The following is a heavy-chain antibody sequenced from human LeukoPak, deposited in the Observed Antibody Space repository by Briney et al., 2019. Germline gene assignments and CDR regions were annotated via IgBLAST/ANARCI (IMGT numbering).Heavy chain of an antibody. Sequence: GGSLRLSCAASGFTFSSYSMNWVRQAPGKGLEWVSGISGSGDNTYYADSVKGRFTISRDNSKNTLYVQVNSLGTEDTAAYYRAKGSYYDSSGSFYFDYWGQGTLVTVSS. J-gene: IGHJ4*02. CDR2: ISGSGDNT. V-gene: IGHV3-23*01. CDR1: GFTFSSYS. D-gene: IGHD3-22*01. CDR3: AKGSYYDSSGSFYFDY.